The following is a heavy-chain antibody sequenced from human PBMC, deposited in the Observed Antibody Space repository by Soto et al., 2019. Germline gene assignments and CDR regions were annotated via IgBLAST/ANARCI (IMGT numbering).Heavy chain of an antibody. CDR1: GYSFTSYW. Sequence: GESLKISCKGSGYSFTSYWIGWVRQMPGKGLEWMGIIYPGDSDTRYSPSFQGQVTISADKSISTAYLQWSSLKASDTAMYYCATQRYFDWLLEFKDAFDIWGQGTMVTVSS. D-gene: IGHD3-9*01. CDR2: IYPGDSDT. J-gene: IGHJ3*02. V-gene: IGHV5-51*01. CDR3: ATQRYFDWLLEFKDAFDI.